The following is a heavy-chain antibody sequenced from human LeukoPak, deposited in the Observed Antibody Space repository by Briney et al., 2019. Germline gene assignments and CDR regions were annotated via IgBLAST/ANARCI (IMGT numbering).Heavy chain of an antibody. J-gene: IGHJ4*02. Sequence: PSETLSLTCTVSGGSISSGDYYWSWIRQPPGKGLEWIGYIYYSGSTNYNPSLKSRLTISLDTSRTRFSLKLSSVTAADTAVYYCARGGLSGLPTSFDTWGQGTLVTVSS. CDR1: GGSISSGDYY. CDR3: ARGGLSGLPTSFDT. D-gene: IGHD5-12*01. CDR2: IYYSGST. V-gene: IGHV4-61*08.